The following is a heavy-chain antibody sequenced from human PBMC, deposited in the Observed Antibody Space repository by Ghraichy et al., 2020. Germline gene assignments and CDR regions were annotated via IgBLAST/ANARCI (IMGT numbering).Heavy chain of an antibody. D-gene: IGHD1-7*01. Sequence: SETLSLTCTVSGGSISSYYWSWIRQPPGKGLEWIGYIYYSGSTNYNPSLKSRVTISVDTSKNQFSLKLSSVTAADTAVYYCARGINWNYVYYYYMDVWGKGTTVTVSS. CDR3: ARGINWNYVYYYYMDV. CDR2: IYYSGST. CDR1: GGSISSYY. V-gene: IGHV4-59*01. J-gene: IGHJ6*03.